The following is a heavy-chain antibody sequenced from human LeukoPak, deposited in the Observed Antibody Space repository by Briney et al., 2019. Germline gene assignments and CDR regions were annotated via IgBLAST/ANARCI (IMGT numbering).Heavy chain of an antibody. CDR3: AIDPRYYDTNGYYLRY. CDR1: GFIVSNNY. D-gene: IGHD3-22*01. CDR2: IYSGGST. Sequence: PGGSLRLSCAASGFIVSNNYMSWVRQAPGKGLEGVSGIYSGGSTSYADSVKGRFTISRDNSKNTLYLQLNSLRAEDTAVYYCAIDPRYYDTNGYYLRYWGQQTLLTVSS. V-gene: IGHV3-53*01. J-gene: IGHJ4*02.